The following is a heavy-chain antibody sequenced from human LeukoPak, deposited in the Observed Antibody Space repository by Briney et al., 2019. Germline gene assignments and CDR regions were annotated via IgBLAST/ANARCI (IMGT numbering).Heavy chain of an antibody. J-gene: IGHJ2*01. V-gene: IGHV4-39*01. CDR2: IFYSGSA. D-gene: IGHD4-23*01. CDR3: ARIGHGANSHLKWYFDL. CDR1: GVSISTSIYY. Sequence: SETLSLTCNVSGVSISTSIYYWGWIRQPPGKGLEWIGSIFYSGSAYYHPSLKSRLAIPLDTSKNHFSLKPSSVTAADTAVYYCARIGHGANSHLKWYFDLWGRGTLVTVSS.